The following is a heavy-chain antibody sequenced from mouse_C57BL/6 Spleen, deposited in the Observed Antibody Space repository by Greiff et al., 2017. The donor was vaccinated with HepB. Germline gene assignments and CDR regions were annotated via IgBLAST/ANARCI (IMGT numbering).Heavy chain of an antibody. V-gene: IGHV1-26*01. CDR2: INPNNGGT. CDR1: GYTFTDYY. CDR3: AREALGLRRGNFDY. Sequence: EVQLQQSGPELVKPGASVKISCKASGYTFTDYYMNWVKQSHGKSLEWIGDINPNNGGTSYNQKFKGKATLTVDKSSSTAYMELRSLTSEDSAVFYCAREALGLRRGNFDYWGQGTTLTVSS. D-gene: IGHD2-4*01. J-gene: IGHJ2*01.